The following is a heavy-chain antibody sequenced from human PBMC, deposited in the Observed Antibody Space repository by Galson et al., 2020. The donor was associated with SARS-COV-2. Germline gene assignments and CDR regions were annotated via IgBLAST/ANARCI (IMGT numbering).Heavy chain of an antibody. CDR3: ARDPLSYSSGTNWYYDL. Sequence: GKSLKISCAASGFNFKNNSMTWVRQVPGKGLEWVANIKPDGIEQYYVASVKGRFTISRDNAKNSLYLQMNSLRVEDRAVYYCARDPLSYSSGTNWYYDLWGRGTLVTVSS. D-gene: IGHD6-13*01. J-gene: IGHJ2*01. V-gene: IGHV3-7*01. CDR1: GFNFKNNS. CDR2: IKPDGIEQ.